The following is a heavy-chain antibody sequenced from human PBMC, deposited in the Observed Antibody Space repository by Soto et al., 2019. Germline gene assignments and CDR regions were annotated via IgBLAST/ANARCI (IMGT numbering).Heavy chain of an antibody. D-gene: IGHD4-4*01. CDR2: ISAYNGNT. V-gene: IGHV1-18*01. CDR3: ARDAGPPERVVYSNYVGYMDV. J-gene: IGHJ6*03. Sequence: GASVKVSCKASGYTFTSYGISWVRQAPGQGLEWMGWISAYNGNTNYAQKLQGRVTMTTDTSTSTAYMELRSLRSDDTAVYYCARDAGPPERVVYSNYVGYMDVWGKGTTVTVSS. CDR1: GYTFTSYG.